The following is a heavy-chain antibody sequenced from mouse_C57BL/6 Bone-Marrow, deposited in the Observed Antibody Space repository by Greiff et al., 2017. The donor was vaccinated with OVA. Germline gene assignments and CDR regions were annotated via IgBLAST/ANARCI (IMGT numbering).Heavy chain of an antibody. CDR1: GYTFTDYY. V-gene: IGHV1-26*01. CDR3: AREPLGAY. Sequence: VQLQQSGPELVKPGASVKISCKASGYTFTDYYMNWVKQSHGKSLEWIGDINPNNGGTSYNQKFKGKATLTVDKSSSTAYMELRSLTSEDSAVYYCAREPLGAYWGQGTTLTVSS. J-gene: IGHJ2*01. CDR2: INPNNGGT. D-gene: IGHD4-1*01.